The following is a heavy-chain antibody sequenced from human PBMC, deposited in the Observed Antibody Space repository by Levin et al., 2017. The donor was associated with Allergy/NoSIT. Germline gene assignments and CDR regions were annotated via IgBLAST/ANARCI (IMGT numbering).Heavy chain of an antibody. CDR2: ISYDGSNK. CDR1: GFTFSSYA. V-gene: IGHV3-30-3*01. Sequence: LSLTCAASGFTFSSYAMHWVRQAPGKGLEWVAVISYDGSNKYYADSVKGRFTISRDNSKNTLYLQMNSLRAEDTAVYYCARDGQEVADPYYFDYWGQGTLVTVSS. D-gene: IGHD5-24*01. CDR3: ARDGQEVADPYYFDY. J-gene: IGHJ4*02.